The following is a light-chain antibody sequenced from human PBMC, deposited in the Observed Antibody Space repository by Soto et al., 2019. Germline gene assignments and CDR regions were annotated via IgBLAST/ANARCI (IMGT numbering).Light chain of an antibody. CDR2: DVS. Sequence: QPASVSGSPGQSITISCTGTSSDVGGYNYVSWYQQHPGKAPKLMIYDVSNRPSGVSNRFSGSKSGNTASLTISGLQAEDEADYYCSSYTSTSSVVFGGGTKLTVL. CDR3: SSYTSTSSVV. V-gene: IGLV2-14*01. J-gene: IGLJ2*01. CDR1: SSDVGGYNY.